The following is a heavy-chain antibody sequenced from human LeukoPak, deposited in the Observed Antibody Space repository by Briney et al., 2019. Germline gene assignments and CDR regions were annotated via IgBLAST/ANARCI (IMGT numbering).Heavy chain of an antibody. J-gene: IGHJ4*02. CDR2: IYYSGSS. CDR1: GGSISSYY. Sequence: SETLSLTCTVSGGSISSYYWSWIRQPPGKGLEWIGSIYYSGSSNYNPSLKSRVTISVDTSKNQFSLKLRSVTAADTAVYYCARVSGYDWESFYDYWGQGTLVTVSS. V-gene: IGHV4-59*01. CDR3: ARVSGYDWESFYDY. D-gene: IGHD5-12*01.